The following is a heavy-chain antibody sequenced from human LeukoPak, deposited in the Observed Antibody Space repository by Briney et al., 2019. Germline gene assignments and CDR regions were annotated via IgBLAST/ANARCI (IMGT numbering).Heavy chain of an antibody. Sequence: GGSLRLSCAASGYAFSSYSMNWVRQAPGKGLEWVSSISSSNSYIYYADSVKGRFTISRDNAKNSLYLQMNSLRAEDTAVYYCARDGIVGATAFDYWGQGTLVTVSS. CDR2: ISSSNSYI. J-gene: IGHJ4*02. CDR3: ARDGIVGATAFDY. V-gene: IGHV3-21*01. CDR1: GYAFSSYS. D-gene: IGHD1-26*01.